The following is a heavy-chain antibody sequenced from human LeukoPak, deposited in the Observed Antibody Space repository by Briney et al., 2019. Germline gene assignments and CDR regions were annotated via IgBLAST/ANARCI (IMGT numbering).Heavy chain of an antibody. D-gene: IGHD3-3*01. CDR1: GYTFTSYA. CDR3: ASPSGPIFAEYYYYGMDV. CDR2: INAGNGNT. Sequence: GASVKVSCKASGYTFTSYAMHWVRQAPGQRFEWMGWINAGNGNTKYSQKFQGRVTITRDTSASTAYMELSSLRSEDTAVYYCASPSGPIFAEYYYYGMDVWGQGTTVTVSS. V-gene: IGHV1-3*01. J-gene: IGHJ6*02.